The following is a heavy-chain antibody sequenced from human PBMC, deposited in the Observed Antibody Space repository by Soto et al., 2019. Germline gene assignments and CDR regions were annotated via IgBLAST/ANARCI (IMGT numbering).Heavy chain of an antibody. CDR2: ITSDGSDT. Sequence: EVQLVESGGGLVQPGGSLRLSCAASGFTFSSYWMHWVRQAPGKGLVWVSRITSDGSDTTYADSVKGRFTISRDNAKNTLLLRLNSLRAEDTAVYYCARDKVPFYGPGSFAYWGQGTLVNVSS. CDR1: GFTFSSYW. V-gene: IGHV3-74*01. D-gene: IGHD3-10*01. J-gene: IGHJ4*02. CDR3: ARDKVPFYGPGSFAY.